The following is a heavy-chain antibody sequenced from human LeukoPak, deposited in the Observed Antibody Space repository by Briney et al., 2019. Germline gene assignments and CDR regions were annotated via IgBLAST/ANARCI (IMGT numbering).Heavy chain of an antibody. J-gene: IGHJ4*02. Sequence: KPSETLSLTCTVCGDSISSSGCYWGWLRQPPGMGLEWIGSIHNSGTTYFNPSLKSRVTISVDASKNQFSLKLSSVAAADAAIYYCARTYSSGQGPYYWGQGTLVTVSS. D-gene: IGHD3-22*01. V-gene: IGHV4-39*07. CDR2: IHNSGTT. CDR1: GDSISSSGCY. CDR3: ARTYSSGQGPYY.